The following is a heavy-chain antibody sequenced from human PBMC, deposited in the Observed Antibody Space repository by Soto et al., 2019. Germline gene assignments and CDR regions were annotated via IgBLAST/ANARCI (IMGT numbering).Heavy chain of an antibody. CDR2: IYYSGST. D-gene: IGHD3-16*01. CDR1: GISISIGHYY. V-gene: IGHV4-31*01. Sequence: SDTLSLTCTVSGISISIGHYYCSWIRQHPGTDMEWIGYIYYSGSTYYNTSLKSQVSISVDTSKNQFSLNLSSVTAADTAVYYCALRLGDPGRLYFDYWGQG. J-gene: IGHJ4*02. CDR3: ALRLGDPGRLYFDY.